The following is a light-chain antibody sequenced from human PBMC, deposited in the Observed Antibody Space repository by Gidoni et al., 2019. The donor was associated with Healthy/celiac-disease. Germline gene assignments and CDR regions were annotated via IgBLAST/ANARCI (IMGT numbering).Light chain of an antibody. V-gene: IGLV2-11*01. CDR3: SSYAGSYWV. CDR1: SSDVGGYNY. Sequence: QSALTQPRPVSGSPGQSVTISCTGTSSDVGGYNYVSWYQQHPGKAPKLMIYDVSKRPSGVPDRFSGSKSGNTASLTISGLQAEDEADYYCSSYAGSYWVFGGGTKLTVL. CDR2: DVS. J-gene: IGLJ3*02.